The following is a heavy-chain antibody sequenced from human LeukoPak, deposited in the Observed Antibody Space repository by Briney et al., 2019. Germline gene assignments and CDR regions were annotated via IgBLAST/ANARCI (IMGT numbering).Heavy chain of an antibody. CDR3: ARVYQSAEYYFDY. D-gene: IGHD2-2*01. J-gene: IGHJ4*02. CDR1: GGSIDSYY. CDR2: IYYTGST. Sequence: SETLSLTCTVSGGSIDSYYWSWIRQPPGKGLEWIGYIYYTGSTEYHPSLKSRGTISLDASKNKLSLMLTSVTAADTAVYYCARVYQSAEYYFDYWGQGNLVSVSS. V-gene: IGHV4-59*01.